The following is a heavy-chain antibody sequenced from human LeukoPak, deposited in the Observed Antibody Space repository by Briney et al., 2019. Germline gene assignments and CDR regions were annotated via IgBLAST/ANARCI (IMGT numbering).Heavy chain of an antibody. CDR3: AKVVRFLEWTYYYMDV. Sequence: GGSLRLSCAASGFTFSSYAMSWVRQAPGKGLEWVSAISGSGGSTYYADSVKGRFTISRDNSKNTLYLQMSSLRAEDTAVYYCAKVVRFLEWTYYYMDVWGKGTTVTVSS. CDR2: ISGSGGST. D-gene: IGHD3-3*01. J-gene: IGHJ6*03. V-gene: IGHV3-23*01. CDR1: GFTFSSYA.